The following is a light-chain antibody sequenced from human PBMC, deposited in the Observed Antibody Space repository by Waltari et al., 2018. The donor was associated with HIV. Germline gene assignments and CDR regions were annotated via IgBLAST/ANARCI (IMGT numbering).Light chain of an antibody. CDR1: QGIRSY. CDR2: GAS. Sequence: DVLLTQSPRFLSASVGDRVAITCRASQGIRSYLAWYQQSPGRAPRLLIYGASTFETGVPSRFSDSGSGTLFTLTINSLQPEDFGTYYCQQQASYPLTFGPGTRVDV. J-gene: IGKJ3*01. CDR3: QQQASYPLT. V-gene: IGKV1-9*01.